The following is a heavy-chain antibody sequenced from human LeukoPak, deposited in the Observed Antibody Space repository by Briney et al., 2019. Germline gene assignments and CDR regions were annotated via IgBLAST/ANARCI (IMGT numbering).Heavy chain of an antibody. J-gene: IGHJ4*02. D-gene: IGHD3-10*01. V-gene: IGHV4-34*01. CDR1: GGTFSGYF. Sequence: SETLSLTCAVYGGTFSGYFWTWIRQPPGKGLEWIGEINHSGSTNYNPSLKSRVTISVDTSKNQFSLKLSSVTAADTAVYYCARGPVIYYYGSGSYRFDYWGQGTLVTVSS. CDR3: ARGPVIYYYGSGSYRFDY. CDR2: INHSGST.